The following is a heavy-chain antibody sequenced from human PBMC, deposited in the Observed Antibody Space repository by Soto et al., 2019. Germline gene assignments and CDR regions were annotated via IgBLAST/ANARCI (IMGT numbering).Heavy chain of an antibody. CDR3: AKDLRGYSYGYDY. CDR1: GFTFSSYG. V-gene: IGHV3-30*18. J-gene: IGHJ4*02. Sequence: QVQLVESGGGVVQPGRSLRLSCAASGFTFSSYGMHWVRQAPGKGLEWVAVISYDGSNKYYADSVKGRFTISRDNSKNTLDLQMNSLRAEDTAVYYCAKDLRGYSYGYDYWGQGTLVTVSS. D-gene: IGHD5-18*01. CDR2: ISYDGSNK.